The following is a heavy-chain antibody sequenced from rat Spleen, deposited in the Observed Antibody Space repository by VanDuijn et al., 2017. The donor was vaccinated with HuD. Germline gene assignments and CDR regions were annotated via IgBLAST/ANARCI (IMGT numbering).Heavy chain of an antibody. Sequence: EVQLVESGGGLVQPVRSLKLSCSASGFTFTNYDMAWVRQAPTKGLEWIASISTGGGNTYYRDSVKGRFTISRDNAKNTQYLQMDSLRSEDTATYYCTRGYVMDAWGQGASVTVSS. V-gene: IGHV5S13*01. CDR3: TRGYVMDA. J-gene: IGHJ4*01. CDR1: GFTFTNYD. CDR2: ISTGGGNT.